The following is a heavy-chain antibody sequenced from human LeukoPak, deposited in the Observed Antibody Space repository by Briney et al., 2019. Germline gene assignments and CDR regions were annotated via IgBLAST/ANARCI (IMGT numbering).Heavy chain of an antibody. CDR1: GFTFTAYH. J-gene: IGHJ4*02. CDR2: INPNSGGT. V-gene: IGHV1-2*02. CDR3: ARGPHWDPHFDY. D-gene: IGHD7-27*01. Sequence: ASVKVSCKASGFTFTAYHMHWVRQAPGQGLEWMGWINPNSGGTNYTQKFQGRVTMTRDTSISTAYMELSGLRSDDTAVYYCARGPHWDPHFDYWGQGTLVTVSS.